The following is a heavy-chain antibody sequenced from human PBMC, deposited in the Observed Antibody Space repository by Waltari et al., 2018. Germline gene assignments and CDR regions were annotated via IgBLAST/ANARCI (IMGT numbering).Heavy chain of an antibody. CDR1: GFTVSSNY. Sequence: EVQLVESGGGLVQPGGSLRLSCAASGFTVSSNYMSWVRQAPGKELEGVSVIYSGGSTYNAESAKGRFTISRDNSKNMLYLQRNSLRAEDTAVYYCARSQGVVVPAARPYYYYYGMDVWGQGTTVTGSS. V-gene: IGHV3-66*01. CDR3: ARSQGVVVPAARPYYYYYGMDV. J-gene: IGHJ6*02. CDR2: IYSGGST. D-gene: IGHD2-2*01.